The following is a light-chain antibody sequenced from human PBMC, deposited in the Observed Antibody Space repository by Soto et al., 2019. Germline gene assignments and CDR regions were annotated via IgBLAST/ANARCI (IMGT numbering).Light chain of an antibody. Sequence: EIVLTQSPGARSLSPGERATLSCRASQSVASSHLAWYRQKPGQTPRLLISDASSRATGIPDRISGSGSGTDLTLTISRLEPEDFAVYYCQQYGRAPFTFGHGTKVDI. CDR1: QSVASSH. CDR2: DAS. V-gene: IGKV3-20*01. CDR3: QQYGRAPFT. J-gene: IGKJ3*01.